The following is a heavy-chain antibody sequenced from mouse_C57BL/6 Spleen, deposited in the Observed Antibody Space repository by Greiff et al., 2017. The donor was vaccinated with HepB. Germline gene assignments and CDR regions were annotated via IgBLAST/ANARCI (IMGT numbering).Heavy chain of an antibody. CDR2: IYPGDGDT. Sequence: VQLKESGPELVKPGASVKISCKASGYAFSSSWMNWVKQRPGKGLEWIGRIYPGDGDTNYNGKFKGKATLTADKSSSTAYMQLSSLTSEDSAVYFCARPYDYYYFDYWGQGTTLTVSS. CDR1: GYAFSSSW. V-gene: IGHV1-82*01. D-gene: IGHD2-4*01. J-gene: IGHJ2*01. CDR3: ARPYDYYYFDY.